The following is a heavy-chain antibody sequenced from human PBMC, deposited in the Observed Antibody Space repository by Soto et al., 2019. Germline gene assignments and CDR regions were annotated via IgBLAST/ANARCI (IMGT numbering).Heavy chain of an antibody. CDR1: CGSISSSSYY. Sequence: PSETLSLTCTVSCGSISSSSYYWGWIRQPPGKGLEWIGSIYYSGSTYYNPSLKSRVTISVDTSKNQFSLKLSSVTAADTAVYYCARRVREYSGSYYDYWGQGTLVTVSS. D-gene: IGHD1-26*01. J-gene: IGHJ4*02. CDR2: IYYSGST. V-gene: IGHV4-39*01. CDR3: ARRVREYSGSYYDY.